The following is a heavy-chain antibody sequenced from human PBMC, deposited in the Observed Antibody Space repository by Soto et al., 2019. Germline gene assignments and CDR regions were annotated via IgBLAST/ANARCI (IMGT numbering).Heavy chain of an antibody. D-gene: IGHD3-10*01. CDR1: GGSISSYY. Sequence: SETLSLTCTVSGGSISSYYWSWIRQPPGKGLEWIGYIYYSGSTNYNPSLKSRVTISVDTSKNQFSLKLSSVTAADTAVYYCARVSKRLHYYRSGDFDYWGQGTLVTVSS. CDR2: IYYSGST. J-gene: IGHJ4*02. V-gene: IGHV4-59*08. CDR3: ARVSKRLHYYRSGDFDY.